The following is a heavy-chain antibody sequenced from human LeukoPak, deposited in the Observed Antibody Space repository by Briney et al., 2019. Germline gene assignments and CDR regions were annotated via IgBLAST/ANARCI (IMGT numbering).Heavy chain of an antibody. V-gene: IGHV3-48*03. Sequence: PGGSLRLSCAASGFTFSSYEMNWVRQAPGKGLEWVSYISSSGSTIYYADSVKGRFTISRDNAKNSLYLQMNSLRAEDTALYYCAKGSVYGDYYFDYWGQGTLVTVSS. CDR3: AKGSVYGDYYFDY. CDR2: ISSSGSTI. J-gene: IGHJ4*02. D-gene: IGHD4-17*01. CDR1: GFTFSSYE.